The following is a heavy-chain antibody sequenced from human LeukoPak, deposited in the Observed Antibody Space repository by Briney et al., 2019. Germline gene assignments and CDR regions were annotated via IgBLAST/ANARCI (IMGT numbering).Heavy chain of an antibody. Sequence: ASVKVSCKASGYTFTSYYMHWVRQAPGQGLEWMGIINPSGGSTSYAQKFQGRVTMTRDMSTSTVYMELSSLRSEDTAVYYCAREVRSRKSGYYFDYWGQGTLVTVSS. CDR1: GYTFTSYY. CDR3: AREVRSRKSGYYFDY. V-gene: IGHV1-46*01. J-gene: IGHJ4*02. D-gene: IGHD2-21*01. CDR2: INPSGGST.